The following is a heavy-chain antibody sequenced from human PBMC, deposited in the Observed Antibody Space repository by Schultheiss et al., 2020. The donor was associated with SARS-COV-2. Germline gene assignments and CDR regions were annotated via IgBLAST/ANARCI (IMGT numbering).Heavy chain of an antibody. CDR1: GFTFSSYA. D-gene: IGHD6-6*01. CDR2: ISSSGSTI. CDR3: ARYGGIAARRGMGYYYYGMDV. V-gene: IGHV3-48*03. Sequence: GGSLRLSCAASGFTFSSYAMSWVRQAPGKGLEWVSYISSSGSTIYYADSVKGRFTISRDNAKNSLYLQMNSLRAEDTAVYYCARYGGIAARRGMGYYYYGMDVWGQGTTVTVSS. J-gene: IGHJ6*02.